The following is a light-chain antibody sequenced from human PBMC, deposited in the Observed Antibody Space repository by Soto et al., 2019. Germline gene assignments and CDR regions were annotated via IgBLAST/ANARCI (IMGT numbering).Light chain of an antibody. CDR3: QHLHWA. Sequence: IHLTQSPSSLSASVGDRVTITCRASQEISGYLAWYQQTPGKAPQLLIYGVSTLQDGVSSRFSGRGSGTDFSLTISSLQPEDFATYYCQHLHWAFGPGT. V-gene: IGKV1-9*01. J-gene: IGKJ1*01. CDR1: QEISGY. CDR2: GVS.